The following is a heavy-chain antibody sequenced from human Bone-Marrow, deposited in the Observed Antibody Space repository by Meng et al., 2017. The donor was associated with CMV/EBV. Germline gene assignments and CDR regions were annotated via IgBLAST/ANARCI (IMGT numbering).Heavy chain of an antibody. J-gene: IGHJ6*02. Sequence: LCCAGCGFTFREYYMGWIRQAPGKGLEWVSYISRSGSTIYYADSVKGRFTISRDNAKNSLYLQMNSLRAEDTAVYYCARAYGMDVWGQGTTVTVSS. V-gene: IGHV3-11*04. CDR1: GFTFREYY. CDR2: ISRSGSTI. CDR3: ARAYGMDV.